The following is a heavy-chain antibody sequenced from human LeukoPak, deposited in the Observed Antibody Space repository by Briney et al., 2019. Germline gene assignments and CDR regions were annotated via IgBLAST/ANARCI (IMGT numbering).Heavy chain of an antibody. CDR2: INGDGSST. CDR1: GFTFSSYF. V-gene: IGHV3-74*01. D-gene: IGHD5-24*01. CDR3: ARGDGYNFFDY. Sequence: GGSLRLSCAASGFTFSSYFMHWLRQAPGKGLVWVSRINGDGSSTIYADSVKGRFTISRDNSENTLYLQMKSLRAEDTAVYYCARGDGYNFFDYWGQGTLVTVSS. J-gene: IGHJ4*02.